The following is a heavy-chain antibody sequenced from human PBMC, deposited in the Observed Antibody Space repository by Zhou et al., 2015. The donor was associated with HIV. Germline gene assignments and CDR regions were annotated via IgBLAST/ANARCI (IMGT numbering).Heavy chain of an antibody. CDR1: GGTFSSYT. V-gene: IGHV1-69*06. CDR2: IIPMSTTA. Sequence: QVQLVQSGAEVKKPGSSVKVSCKASGGTFSSYTISWVRQAPGQGLEWMGGIIPMSTTAKYAQKFQGRVTFTADRSTSTAYMDLRSLRSDDTAVYYCARDRGAARPEWRYFDLWGRGTLVTVSS. J-gene: IGHJ2*01. D-gene: IGHD6-6*01. CDR3: ARDRGAARPEWRYFDL.